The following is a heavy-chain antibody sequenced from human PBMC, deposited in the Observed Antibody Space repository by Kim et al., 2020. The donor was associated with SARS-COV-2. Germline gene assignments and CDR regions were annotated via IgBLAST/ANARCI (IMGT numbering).Heavy chain of an antibody. Sequence: DSVKGRFTISRNNSKNTRDLQMNSLRAGDTAVYYCVRGLSGYSTSSSAFDVWGQGTMVTVSP. J-gene: IGHJ3*01. CDR3: VRGLSGYSTSSSAFDV. D-gene: IGHD5-12*01. V-gene: IGHV3-30*07.